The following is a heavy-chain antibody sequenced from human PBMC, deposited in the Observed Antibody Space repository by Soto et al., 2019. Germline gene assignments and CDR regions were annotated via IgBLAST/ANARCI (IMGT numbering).Heavy chain of an antibody. J-gene: IGHJ6*02. D-gene: IGHD3-10*01. CDR2: INHSGST. CDR1: GGSFSGYY. V-gene: IGHV4-34*01. Sequence: PSETLSLTCAVYGGSFSGYYWSWIRQPPGKGLEWIGEINHSGSTNYNPSLKSRVTISVDTSKNQFSLKLSSVTAADTAVYYCARGLGVRGVIISLPYYYYGMDVWGQGTTVTVSS. CDR3: ARGLGVRGVIISLPYYYYGMDV.